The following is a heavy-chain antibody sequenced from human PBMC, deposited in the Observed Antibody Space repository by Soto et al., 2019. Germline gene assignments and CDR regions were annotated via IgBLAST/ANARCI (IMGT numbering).Heavy chain of an antibody. CDR3: AKDRLTVFGVVVTFED. D-gene: IGHD3-3*01. CDR2: LSGSGYQT. V-gene: IGHV3-23*01. J-gene: IGHJ4*02. Sequence: EVQLLESGGGLVQPGGSLRLSCATDGFTFDSYAMHWVRQAPGKGLEWVSSLSGSGYQTYYADSVKGRLTISRDRSKNTVYLQMNSLSAEDTAVYFCAKDRLTVFGVVVTFEDWGRGTLVTVAS. CDR1: GFTFDSYA.